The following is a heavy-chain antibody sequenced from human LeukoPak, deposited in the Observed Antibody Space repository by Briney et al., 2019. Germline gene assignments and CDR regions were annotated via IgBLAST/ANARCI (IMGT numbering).Heavy chain of an antibody. Sequence: GGSLRLSCAASGFTFSSYGMHWVRQAPGKGLEWVAFIRYDGINKYYADSVKGRFTISRDNSKSTLYLQMNSLRAEDTAVYYCAGINDYGDPTGAFDIWGQGTMVTVSS. CDR3: AGINDYGDPTGAFDI. CDR1: GFTFSSYG. J-gene: IGHJ3*02. V-gene: IGHV3-30*02. CDR2: IRYDGINK. D-gene: IGHD4-17*01.